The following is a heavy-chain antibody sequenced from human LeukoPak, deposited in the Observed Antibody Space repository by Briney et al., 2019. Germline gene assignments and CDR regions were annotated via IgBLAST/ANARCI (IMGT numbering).Heavy chain of an antibody. J-gene: IGHJ1*01. Sequence: GGFLRLSCVASGLTFGSYWMNWVRQAPGKGLEWVANIRQDGSEKKYVDSVKGRFTISRDNAKNALYLQMNSLRAEDTAVYYCASISYGDYEHWGQGTLVTVSS. CDR1: GLTFGSYW. CDR3: ASISYGDYEH. CDR2: IRQDGSEK. V-gene: IGHV3-7*05. D-gene: IGHD4-17*01.